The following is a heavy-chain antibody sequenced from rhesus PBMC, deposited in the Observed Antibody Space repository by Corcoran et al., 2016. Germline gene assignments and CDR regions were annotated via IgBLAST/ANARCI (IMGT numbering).Heavy chain of an antibody. V-gene: IGHV4S7*01. D-gene: IGHD4-29*01. CDR2: IYGSSGST. CDR3: ARDDYGNYLDY. Sequence: QVQLQESGPGLVKPSETLSLTCAVSGYSISSGYYWGWIRQPPGKGLEGIGSIYGSSGSTYYNPSRKGRVTISTDTSKNQFSLKLSSVTAADTAVYYCARDDYGNYLDYWGQGVLVTVSS. CDR1: GYSISSGYY. J-gene: IGHJ4*01.